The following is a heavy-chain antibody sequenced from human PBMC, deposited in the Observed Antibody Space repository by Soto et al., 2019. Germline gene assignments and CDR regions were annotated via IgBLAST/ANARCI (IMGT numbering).Heavy chain of an antibody. CDR2: ISAYNGNT. J-gene: IGHJ6*02. V-gene: IGHV1-18*01. CDR1: GYTFTSYG. CDR3: ARDLYCSSTSCPYYYYYYGMDV. Sequence: QVQLVQSGAEVKKPGASVKVSCKASGYTFTSYGINWVRQAPGQGLEWMGWISAYNGNTNYAQKLQGRVTMTTDTSTSTAYMELRSLRSDDTAVYYCARDLYCSSTSCPYYYYYYGMDVWGQGTTVTVSS. D-gene: IGHD2-2*01.